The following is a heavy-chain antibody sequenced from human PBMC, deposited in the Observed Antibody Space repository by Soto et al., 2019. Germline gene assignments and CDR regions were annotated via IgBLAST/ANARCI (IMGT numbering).Heavy chain of an antibody. J-gene: IGHJ5*02. CDR3: AISSYCSSTSCYNWFDP. D-gene: IGHD2-2*01. Sequence: ASVKVSCKASGGTFSSYTISWVRQAPGQGLEWMGRIIPILGIANYAQKFQGRVTITADKSTSTAYMELSSLRSEDTAVYYCAISSYCSSTSCYNWFDPWGQGTLVTVSS. CDR1: GGTFSSYT. V-gene: IGHV1-69*02. CDR2: IIPILGIA.